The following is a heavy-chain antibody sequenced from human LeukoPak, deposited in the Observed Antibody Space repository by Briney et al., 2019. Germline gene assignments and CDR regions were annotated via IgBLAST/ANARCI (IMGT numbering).Heavy chain of an antibody. CDR1: GGSIGLYY. CDR2: IYYSGST. J-gene: IGHJ4*02. V-gene: IGHV4-59*01. Sequence: SETLSLTCTVSGGSIGLYYWSWIRQPPGKGLEWIGDIYYSGSTNYSPSLKSRVTLSVDTSRNQFSLRMSSVTAADTAVYYCARGGDFSASPTLYWGQGTLVTVSS. CDR3: ARGGDFSASPTLY. D-gene: IGHD3-10*01.